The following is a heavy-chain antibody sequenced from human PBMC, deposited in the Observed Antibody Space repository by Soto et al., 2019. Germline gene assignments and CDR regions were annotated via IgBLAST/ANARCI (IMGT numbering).Heavy chain of an antibody. CDR3: ARELIAAANFDY. CDR1: GGSISSGDYY. V-gene: IGHV4-30-4*01. D-gene: IGHD6-13*01. CDR2: IYYSGST. Sequence: SETLSLTCTVSGGSISSGDYYWSWIRQPPGKGLEWIGYIYYSGSTYYNPSLKSRVTISVDTSKNQFSLKLSSVTAADTAVYYCARELIAAANFDYWGQGTLVTVPQ. J-gene: IGHJ4*02.